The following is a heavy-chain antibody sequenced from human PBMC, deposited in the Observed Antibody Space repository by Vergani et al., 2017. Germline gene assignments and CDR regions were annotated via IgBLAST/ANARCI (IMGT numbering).Heavy chain of an antibody. Sequence: QVQLVQSGAEVQKPGASVKVSCKVSGYTLTELSMHWVRQAPGKGLEWMGGFDPEDGETIYAQKFQGRVTMTEDTSTDTAYMELSSLRSEVTAVYYCATAPLVGATTPFDYWGQGTLVTVSS. CDR1: GYTLTELS. D-gene: IGHD1-26*01. CDR2: FDPEDGET. V-gene: IGHV1-24*01. CDR3: ATAPLVGATTPFDY. J-gene: IGHJ4*02.